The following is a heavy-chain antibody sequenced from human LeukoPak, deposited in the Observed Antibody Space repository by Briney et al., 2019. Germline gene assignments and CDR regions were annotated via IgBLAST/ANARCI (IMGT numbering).Heavy chain of an antibody. V-gene: IGHV4-34*01. Sequence: PSETLSLTCAVYGGSFSGYYWSWIRQPPGKGLEWIGEINHSGSTNYNPSLKSRVTISVDTSKNQFSLKLSSVTAADTAVYYCARSVRYGGSFDYWGQGTLVTVSS. D-gene: IGHD4-17*01. CDR2: INHSGST. CDR3: ARSVRYGGSFDY. J-gene: IGHJ4*02. CDR1: GGSFSGYY.